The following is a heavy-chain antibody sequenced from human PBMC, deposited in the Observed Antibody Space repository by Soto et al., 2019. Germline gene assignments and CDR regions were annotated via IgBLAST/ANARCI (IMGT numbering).Heavy chain of an antibody. CDR3: ARDGEGS. V-gene: IGHV1-69*13. J-gene: IGHJ4*02. CDR1: GYTFTSYY. D-gene: IGHD3-10*01. CDR2: IIPIFGTA. Sequence: SVKVSCKASGYTFTSYYMHWVRQAPGQGLEWMGRIIPIFGTANYAQKFQGRVTITADESTSTAYMEMSSLRSEDTAVYYCARDGEGSWGQGTLVPVSS.